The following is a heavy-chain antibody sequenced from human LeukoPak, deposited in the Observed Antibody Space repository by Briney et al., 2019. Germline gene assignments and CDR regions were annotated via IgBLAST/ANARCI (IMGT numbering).Heavy chain of an antibody. Sequence: GGSLRLSCAASGFTFSSYWMSWARQAPGKGLEWVSAISGSGGSTYYADSVKGRFTISRDNSKNTLYLQMNSLRAEDTAVYYCAKEGWELAVAGIPGANYGMDVWGQGTTVTVSS. CDR2: ISGSGGST. CDR1: GFTFSSYW. D-gene: IGHD6-19*01. CDR3: AKEGWELAVAGIPGANYGMDV. J-gene: IGHJ6*02. V-gene: IGHV3-23*01.